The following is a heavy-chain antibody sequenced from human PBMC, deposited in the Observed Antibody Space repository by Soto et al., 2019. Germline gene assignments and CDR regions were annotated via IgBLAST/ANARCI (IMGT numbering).Heavy chain of an antibody. CDR1: GGSFSGYY. CDR2: INHSGST. J-gene: IGHJ4*02. CDR3: ARGLRWSTPFGY. V-gene: IGHV4-34*01. Sequence: QVQLQQWGAGLLKPSETLSLTCAVYGGSFSGYYWSCIRQPPGKGLEWIGEINHSGSTNYNPSLKSRVTISVDTSKNQFSLKLSSVTAADTAVYYCARGLRWSTPFGYWGQGTLVTVSS. D-gene: IGHD4-17*01.